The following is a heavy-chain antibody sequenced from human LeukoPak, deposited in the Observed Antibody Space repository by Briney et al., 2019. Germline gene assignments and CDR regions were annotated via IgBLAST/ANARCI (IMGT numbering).Heavy chain of an antibody. CDR3: ARGGARGSSWLDY. V-gene: IGHV1-69*04. D-gene: IGHD6-13*01. CDR2: IIPILGIA. CDR1: GGTFSSYA. Sequence: ASVKVSCKGSGGTFSSYAISWVRQAPGQGLEWMGRIIPILGIANYAQKFQGRVTITADKSTSTAYMELSSLRSEDTAVYYCARGGARGSSWLDYWGQGTLVTVSS. J-gene: IGHJ4*02.